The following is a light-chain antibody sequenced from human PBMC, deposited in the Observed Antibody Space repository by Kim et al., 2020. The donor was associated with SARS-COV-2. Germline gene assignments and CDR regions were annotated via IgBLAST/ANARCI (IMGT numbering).Light chain of an antibody. Sequence: SAPVGDGVTITCRASQDISNFLAWYQQKPGNVPRLLISAASALQSGVPSRFSASGSGTEFTLAISSLQPEDVATYYCQKYDSAPTFGQGTKVDIK. J-gene: IGKJ1*01. CDR1: QDISNF. CDR2: AAS. CDR3: QKYDSAPT. V-gene: IGKV1-27*01.